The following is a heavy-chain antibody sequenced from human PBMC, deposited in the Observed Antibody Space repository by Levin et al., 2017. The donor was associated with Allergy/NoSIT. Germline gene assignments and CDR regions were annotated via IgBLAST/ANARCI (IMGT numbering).Heavy chain of an antibody. V-gene: IGHV3-21*06. Sequence: GGSLRLSCAGSGFIFSTFSLHWVRQPPGKGLEWVSSVSSASSYIYYAESVKGRFTISRDNAKNSLNLQMTGLRADDTAVYYCVRSKSIIGTEDLKVMDVWGQGTTVTVSS. J-gene: IGHJ6*02. D-gene: IGHD1/OR15-1a*01. CDR2: VSSASSYI. CDR1: GFIFSTFS. CDR3: VRSKSIIGTEDLKVMDV.